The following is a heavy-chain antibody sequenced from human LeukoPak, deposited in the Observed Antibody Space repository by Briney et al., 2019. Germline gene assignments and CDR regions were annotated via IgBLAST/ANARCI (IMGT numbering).Heavy chain of an antibody. J-gene: IGHJ4*02. CDR2: ISNNGDTT. V-gene: IGHV3-11*01. Sequence: GGSLRLSCAASGFAFSDFYMSWIRQAPGKGLEWIAYISNNGDTTYFADDVKGRFTISRDNAKNSLYLQLNSLRAEDTAVYYCARPSIVGATHYWGQGTLVNVSS. CDR1: GFAFSDFY. D-gene: IGHD1-26*01. CDR3: ARPSIVGATHY.